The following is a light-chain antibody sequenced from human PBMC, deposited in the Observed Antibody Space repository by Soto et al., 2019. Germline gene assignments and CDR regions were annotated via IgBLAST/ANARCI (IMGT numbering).Light chain of an antibody. V-gene: IGLV2-8*01. CDR3: SSYAGSNNLV. CDR2: EVS. CDR1: SSDVGGYNY. J-gene: IGLJ2*01. Sequence: QSALTQPPSASGSPGQSVAISCTGTSSDVGGYNYVSWYQQHPGKAPKVLIYEVSKRPSGVPARFSGSKSGNTASLTVSGLQAEDDAAYYCSSYAGSNNLVFGGGTQLTVL.